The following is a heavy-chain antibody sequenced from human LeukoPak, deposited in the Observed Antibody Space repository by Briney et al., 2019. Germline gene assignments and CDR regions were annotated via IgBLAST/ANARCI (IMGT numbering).Heavy chain of an antibody. CDR1: GYTFTGYY. J-gene: IGHJ4*02. V-gene: IGHV1-2*06. CDR2: INPNSGGT. CDR3: ARVRWVAAAGRTPFDY. D-gene: IGHD6-13*01. Sequence: ASVKVSYKASGYTFTGYYMHWVRQAPGQGLEWMGRINPNSGGTNYAQKFQGRVTMTRDTSISTAYMELSRLRSDDTAVYYCARVRWVAAAGRTPFDYWGQGTLATVSS.